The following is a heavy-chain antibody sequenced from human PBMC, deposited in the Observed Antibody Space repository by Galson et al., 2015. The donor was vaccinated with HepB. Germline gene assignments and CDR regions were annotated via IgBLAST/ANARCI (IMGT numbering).Heavy chain of an antibody. CDR3: ARGAPTTLTLAVIPVRFDY. CDR2: ISGSGSSA. J-gene: IGHJ4*02. CDR1: GFTFDSYV. V-gene: IGHV3-23*01. Sequence: SLRLSCAASGFTFDSYVMNWVRQAPGKGLEWVSSISGSGSSAYYADSVKGRFSVSRDNSKNTLYLQMNSLTAEDTAVYYCARGAPTTLTLAVIPVRFDYWGQGTLVTVSS. D-gene: IGHD3-22*01.